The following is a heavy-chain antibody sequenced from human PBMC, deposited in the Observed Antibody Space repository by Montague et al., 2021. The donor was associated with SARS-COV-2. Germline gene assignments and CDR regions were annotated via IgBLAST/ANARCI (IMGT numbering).Heavy chain of an antibody. Sequence: SLRLSCAASGFTLDDYALHWVRQAPGKGLEWVSGISWNSGNLGYSYSXXVLFTISRDNAKNSLYLQMNSLRPEDTALYYCAKVPSHGELYYFDCWGQGTLVTVSS. CDR2: ISWNSGNL. D-gene: IGHD1-7*01. CDR1: GFTLDDYA. V-gene: IGHV3-9*01. J-gene: IGHJ4*02. CDR3: AKVPSHGELYYFDC.